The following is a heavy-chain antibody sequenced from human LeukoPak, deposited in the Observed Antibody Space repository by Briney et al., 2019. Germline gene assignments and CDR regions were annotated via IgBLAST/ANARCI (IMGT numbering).Heavy chain of an antibody. CDR1: GYTFTSHG. J-gene: IGHJ5*02. Sequence: ASVKVSCKASGYTFTSHGISWVRQAPGQGLEWMGWISAYNGNTNYAQKLQGRVTMTTDTSTSTAYMELRSLRSDDTAVYYCARDGYGSGSYLWWFDPWGQGTLVTVSS. D-gene: IGHD3-10*01. CDR2: ISAYNGNT. V-gene: IGHV1-18*04. CDR3: ARDGYGSGSYLWWFDP.